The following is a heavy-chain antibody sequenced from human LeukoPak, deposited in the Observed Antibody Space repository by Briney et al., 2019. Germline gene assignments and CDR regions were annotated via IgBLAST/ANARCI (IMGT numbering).Heavy chain of an antibody. CDR2: SAGDT. CDR3: ARDFWELGFKGADWEGAFDI. Sequence: SAGDTFSADSVKGRFTISRDNSKNTVYLQMNSLRAEDTAVYYCARDFWELGFKGADWEGAFDIWGQGTMVTVSS. D-gene: IGHD1-26*01. V-gene: IGHV3-53*01. J-gene: IGHJ3*02.